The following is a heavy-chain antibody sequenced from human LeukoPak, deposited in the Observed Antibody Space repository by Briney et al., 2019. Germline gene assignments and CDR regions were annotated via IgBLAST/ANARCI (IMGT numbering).Heavy chain of an antibody. D-gene: IGHD3-10*01. J-gene: IGHJ6*02. CDR3: ARDRLVTMVGPGGMEV. Sequence: SVKVSCKASGYTFTGYYMHWVRQAPGQGLEWMGWINPKSGGTNYGQKFQGRVTMTRDTSISTAYMELSRLRSDDTAVYDCARDRLVTMVGPGGMEVWGQGATVTVSS. CDR2: INPKSGGT. V-gene: IGHV1-2*02. CDR1: GYTFTGYY.